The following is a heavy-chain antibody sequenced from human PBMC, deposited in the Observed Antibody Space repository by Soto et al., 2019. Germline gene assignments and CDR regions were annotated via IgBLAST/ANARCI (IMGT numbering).Heavy chain of an antibody. Sequence: PGGSLRLSCAVSGVTLTNVWMNWVRQAPGKGLEWVGRIRSKSAGGTTDYAAPVKGRFAISRDDSKNTLYLQMSSLESDDTAVYYCSHGYGQYFNSWGQGTLVTVSS. CDR1: GVTLTNVW. J-gene: IGHJ4*02. D-gene: IGHD5-18*01. CDR2: IRSKSAGGTT. V-gene: IGHV3-15*07. CDR3: SHGYGQYFNS.